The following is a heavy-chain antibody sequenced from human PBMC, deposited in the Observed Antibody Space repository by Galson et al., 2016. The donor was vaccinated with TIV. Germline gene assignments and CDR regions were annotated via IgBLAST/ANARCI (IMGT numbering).Heavy chain of an antibody. CDR3: ARWAESGSYYDYFQH. Sequence: TLSLTCNVSGGSISSGAYHWSWIRQHPGKALEWIGNIYDSGSTHYNPSLQSRATISVDTSQNHFSLKLTSVTAADTAVYYLARWAESGSYYDYFQHWGQGTLVTVSS. CDR2: IYDSGST. J-gene: IGHJ1*01. V-gene: IGHV4-31*03. D-gene: IGHD1-26*01. CDR1: GGSISSGAYH.